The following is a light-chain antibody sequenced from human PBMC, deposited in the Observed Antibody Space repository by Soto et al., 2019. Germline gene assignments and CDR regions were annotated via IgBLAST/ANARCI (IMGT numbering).Light chain of an antibody. CDR2: ANK. J-gene: IGLJ3*02. CDR3: ATWDDSLNGWV. CDR1: SSNIGGNT. V-gene: IGLV1-44*01. Sequence: QSVLTQPPSASGTPGQRVTISCSGSSSNIGGNTVNWYQQLPGTAPKLLMFANKERPSGVPDRFSPAKSGTSASLAINGLQSEDEADYYCATWDDSLNGWVFGGGTKLTVL.